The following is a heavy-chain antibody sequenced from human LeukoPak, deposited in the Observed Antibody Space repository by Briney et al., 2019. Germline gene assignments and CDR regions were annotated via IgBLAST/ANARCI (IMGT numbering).Heavy chain of an antibody. CDR3: ARDVESGSYYEGY. D-gene: IGHD3-3*01. CDR2: ISSGSSTI. CDR1: GFTFSIYS. V-gene: IGHV3-48*01. Sequence: PGGSLRLSCAASGFTFSIYSMNWVRQAPGKGLEWVSFISSGSSTIYYADSVKGRFTISRDNAKNSLYLQMSSLRVEDTAVYYCARDVESGSYYEGYWGQGTLVTVSS. J-gene: IGHJ4*02.